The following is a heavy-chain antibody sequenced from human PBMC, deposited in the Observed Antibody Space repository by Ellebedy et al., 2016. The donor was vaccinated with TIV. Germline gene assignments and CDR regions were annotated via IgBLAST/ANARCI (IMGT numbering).Heavy chain of an antibody. Sequence: ASVKVSXKASGYTFTGYYMHWVRQAPGQGLEWMGWINPNSGGTNYAQKFQGRVTMTRDTSISTAYMELSRLRSDDTAVYYCARPQRVLGDWYFDLWGRGTLVTVSS. V-gene: IGHV1-2*02. CDR2: INPNSGGT. J-gene: IGHJ2*01. CDR1: GYTFTGYY. D-gene: IGHD4/OR15-4a*01. CDR3: ARPQRVLGDWYFDL.